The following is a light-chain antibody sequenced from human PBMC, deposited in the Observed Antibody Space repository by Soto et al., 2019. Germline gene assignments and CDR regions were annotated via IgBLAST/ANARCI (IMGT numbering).Light chain of an antibody. J-gene: IGKJ2*01. CDR3: LQTTHWPYT. CDR2: KPS. V-gene: IGKV2-30*02. CDR1: QTLVHHSGNTY. Sequence: DAVMTQSPPSLPVTLGQPASISCRSSQTLVHHSGNTYLNWFQQRPGQSPMPLIYKPSNRNSWDPYIYRGSGADTDFTLKISRGEADDVAVYYCLQTTHWPYTFGQGTKLEI.